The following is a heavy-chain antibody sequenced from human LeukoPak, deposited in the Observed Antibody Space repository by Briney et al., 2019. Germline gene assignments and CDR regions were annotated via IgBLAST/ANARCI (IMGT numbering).Heavy chain of an antibody. CDR3: ARIEYYYDSSGYYYSNYYYGMDV. J-gene: IGHJ6*02. CDR2: IIPIFGTA. V-gene: IGHV1-69*13. Sequence: SVTVSCKASGGSFSSYAISWVRQAPGQGLEWMGGIIPIFGTANYAQKFQGRVTITVDESTSTAYMELSSLRSEDTAVYYCARIEYYYDSSGYYYSNYYYGMDVWGQGTTVTVSS. D-gene: IGHD3-22*01. CDR1: GGSFSSYA.